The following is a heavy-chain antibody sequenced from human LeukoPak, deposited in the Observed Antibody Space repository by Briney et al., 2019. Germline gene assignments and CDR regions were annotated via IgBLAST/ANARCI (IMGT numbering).Heavy chain of an antibody. CDR2: IRYDGSNK. D-gene: IGHD4-17*01. V-gene: IGHV3-30*02. J-gene: IGHJ4*02. Sequence: GGSLRLSCVASGFTFSSYGMHWVRQAPGKGLEWVSFIRYDGSNKDYADSVKGRFTISRDNSKNTLYLQMNSLRAEDTAVYYCARFPNGDYVDYWGQGTLVTVSS. CDR1: GFTFSSYG. CDR3: ARFPNGDYVDY.